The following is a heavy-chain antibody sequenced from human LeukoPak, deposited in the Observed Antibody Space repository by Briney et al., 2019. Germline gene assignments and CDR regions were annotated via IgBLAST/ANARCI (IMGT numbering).Heavy chain of an antibody. V-gene: IGHV4-39*02. J-gene: IGHJ4*02. CDR3: ARDSSGYQLDY. Sequence: SETLSLTCTVSGGSISRTTYYWGWIRQPPGKGLEWIGSISYSGNTYYNPSLESRVTISVATSKNQFSLKLSSVTAADTAVYYCARDSSGYQLDYWGQGTLVTVSS. D-gene: IGHD3-22*01. CDR2: ISYSGNT. CDR1: GGSISRTTYY.